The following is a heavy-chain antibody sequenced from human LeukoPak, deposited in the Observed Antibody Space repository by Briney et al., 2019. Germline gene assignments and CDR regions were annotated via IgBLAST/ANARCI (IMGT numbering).Heavy chain of an antibody. D-gene: IGHD3/OR15-3a*01. CDR3: VRDRDWAFDY. CDR1: GFSFSDYT. V-gene: IGHV3-48*01. Sequence: GGSLRLPCAASGFSFSDYTMNWVRQAPGQGLEWISYLGRGTNNMYYADSVKGRFTISRDNAKNSLYLQMSSLRAEDTAVYYCVRDRDWAFDYWGQGTLVTVSS. J-gene: IGHJ4*02. CDR2: LGRGTNNM.